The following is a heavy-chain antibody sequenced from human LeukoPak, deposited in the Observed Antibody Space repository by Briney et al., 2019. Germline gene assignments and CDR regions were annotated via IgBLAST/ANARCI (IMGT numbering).Heavy chain of an antibody. CDR1: GYTFTSYG. CDR2: ISAYNGNT. CDR3: ARDLRLYCSSTSCPRVPSWFDP. Sequence: ASVKVSCKASGYTFTSYGISWVRQAPGQGLEWMGWISAYNGNTNYAQKLQGRVTMTTDTSTSTAYMELRSLRSDDTAVYYCARDLRLYCSSTSCPRVPSWFDPWGQGTLVTVSS. V-gene: IGHV1-18*01. J-gene: IGHJ5*02. D-gene: IGHD2-2*01.